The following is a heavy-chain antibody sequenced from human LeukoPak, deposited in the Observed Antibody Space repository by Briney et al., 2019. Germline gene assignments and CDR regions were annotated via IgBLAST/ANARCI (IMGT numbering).Heavy chain of an antibody. D-gene: IGHD3-10*01. V-gene: IGHV4-4*07. CDR2: IYTSGST. CDR3: ARAVGSGSFQTYYYYMDV. CDR1: GGSISSYY. J-gene: IGHJ6*03. Sequence: PPETLSLTCTVSGGSISSYYWSWLRQPAGKGLDWIGRIYTSGSTNYNPSLKSRVTMSVDTSKNQFSLKLSSVTAADTAVYYCARAVGSGSFQTYYYYMDVWGKGTTVTISS.